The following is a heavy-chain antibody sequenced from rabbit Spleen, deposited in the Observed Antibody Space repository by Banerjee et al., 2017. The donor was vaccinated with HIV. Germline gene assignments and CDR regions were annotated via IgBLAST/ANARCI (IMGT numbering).Heavy chain of an antibody. CDR3: ARSVATVSYPGGTSMFSL. V-gene: IGHV1S45*01. CDR1: GFSFSSSYW. Sequence: QQQLEESGGDLVKPEGSLTLTCTASGFSFSSSYWPCWVRQAPGKGLEWIACIDGGSSGSTYYATWAKGRFTISKTSSTTVTLQMTSLTAADTATYFCARSVATVSYPGGTSMFSLWGPGTLVTVS. J-gene: IGHJ4*01. CDR2: IDGGSSGST. D-gene: IGHD7-1*01.